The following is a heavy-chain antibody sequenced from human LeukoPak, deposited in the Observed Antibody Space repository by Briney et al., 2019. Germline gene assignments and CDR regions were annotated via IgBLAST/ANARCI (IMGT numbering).Heavy chain of an antibody. CDR3: ARTRLFSEGFRFDH. CDR2: ISAYNGNT. D-gene: IGHD2-21*01. V-gene: IGHV1-18*01. Sequence: GASVKVSCKASGYTFTSYGISWVRLAPGQGLEWMGWISAYNGNTNYAQKLQGRVTMTTDTSTSTAYVELRSLRSDDTAVYYCARTRLFSEGFRFDHWGQGTLVTVSS. J-gene: IGHJ5*02. CDR1: GYTFTSYG.